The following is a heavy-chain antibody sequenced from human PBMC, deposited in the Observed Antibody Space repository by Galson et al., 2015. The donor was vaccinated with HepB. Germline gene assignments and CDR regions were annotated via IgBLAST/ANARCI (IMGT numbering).Heavy chain of an antibody. Sequence: CKASGYIFTTYGMAWVRQAPGQGLEWMGWINGFNGDTNYAQKFRDRVTMTTDTPTTTAFMELRSLRSDDTAIYYCARRTVITRNNWYFDFWGRGTLVTVSS. V-gene: IGHV1-18*01. CDR3: ARRTVITRNNWYFDF. D-gene: IGHD4-23*01. CDR1: GYIFTTYG. J-gene: IGHJ2*01. CDR2: INGFNGDT.